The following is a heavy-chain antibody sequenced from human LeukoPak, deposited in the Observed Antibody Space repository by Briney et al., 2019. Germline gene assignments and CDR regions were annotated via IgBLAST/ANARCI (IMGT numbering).Heavy chain of an antibody. CDR3: ARAYYYDSSGYFELDY. D-gene: IGHD3-22*01. J-gene: IGHJ4*02. V-gene: IGHV1-69*02. CDR1: GGTFSSYT. Sequence: ASVKVSCKASGGTFSSYTISWVRQAPGQGLEWMGRIIPILGIANYAQKFQRRVTITADKSTSTAYMELSSLRSEDTAVYYCARAYYYDSSGYFELDYWGQGTLVTVSS. CDR2: IIPILGIA.